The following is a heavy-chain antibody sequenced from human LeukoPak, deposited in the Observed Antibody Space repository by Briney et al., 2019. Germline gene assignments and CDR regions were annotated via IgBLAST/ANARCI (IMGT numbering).Heavy chain of an antibody. CDR1: GGTFSSYA. CDR3: ARGLSKNYYGSGSYYNAFVY. D-gene: IGHD3-10*01. V-gene: IGHV1-69*05. Sequence: SVKVSCKASGGTFSSYAISWVRQAPGQGLEWMGGIIPIFGTANYAQKFQGRVTITTDESTSTAYMELSSLRSEDTAVYYCARGLSKNYYGSGSYYNAFVYWGQGTLVTVSS. J-gene: IGHJ4*02. CDR2: IIPIFGTA.